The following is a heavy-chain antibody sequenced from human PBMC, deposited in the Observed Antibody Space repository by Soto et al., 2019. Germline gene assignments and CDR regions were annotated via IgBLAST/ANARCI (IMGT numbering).Heavy chain of an antibody. J-gene: IGHJ4*02. CDR3: ATFPNARYSYGPNRFDY. CDR1: GGSFSGYY. Sequence: QVQLQQWGAGLLKPSETLSLTCAVYGGSFSGYYWSWIRQPPGKGLEWIGEINHSGSTNYNPSLKIRVTISVDTPKNQFSLKLSSVTASDTAVYYFATFPNARYSYGPNRFDYWGQGTLVTVSS. V-gene: IGHV4-34*01. CDR2: INHSGST. D-gene: IGHD5-18*01.